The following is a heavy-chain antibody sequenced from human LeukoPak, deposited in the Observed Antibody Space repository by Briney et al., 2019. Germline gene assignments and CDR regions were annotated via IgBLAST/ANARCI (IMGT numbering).Heavy chain of an antibody. CDR3: ARCDSYSSSWSRQFDY. CDR2: IYHTGRA. D-gene: IGHD6-13*01. J-gene: IGHJ4*02. Sequence: PSETLSLTCTVSGGSITSSSYYWSWLRQSPGKGLEWIATIYHTGRAYHNPSLKSRVTVSVDTSKNQISLRLDSVTGADTAVYYCARCDSYSSSWSRQFDYWGQGTLVIVSS. CDR1: GGSITSSSYY. V-gene: IGHV4-39*01.